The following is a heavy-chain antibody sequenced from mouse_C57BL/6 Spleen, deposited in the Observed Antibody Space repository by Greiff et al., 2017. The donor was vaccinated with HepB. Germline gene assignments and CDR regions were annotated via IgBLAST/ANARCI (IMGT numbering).Heavy chain of an antibody. V-gene: IGHV1-82*01. J-gene: IGHJ4*01. CDR1: GYAFSSSW. Sequence: VQLVESGPELVKPGASVKISCKASGYAFSSSWMNWVKQRPGKGLEWIGRIYPGDGDTNYNGKFKGKATLTADKSSSTAYMQLSSLTSEDSAVYFCARWLYYYAMDYWGQGTSVTVSS. CDR2: IYPGDGDT. CDR3: ARWLYYYAMDY. D-gene: IGHD2-2*01.